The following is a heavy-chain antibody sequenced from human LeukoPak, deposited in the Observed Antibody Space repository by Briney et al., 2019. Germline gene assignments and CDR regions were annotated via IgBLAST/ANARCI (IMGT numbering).Heavy chain of an antibody. CDR3: ARYFDWLFYFDY. J-gene: IGHJ4*02. Sequence: ASVKVSCKASGYTFTSYAMHWVRQAPGQRLEWMGWSNAGNGNTKYSQEFQGRVTITRDTSASTAYMELSSLRSEDTAVYYCARYFDWLFYFDYWGQGTLVTVSS. CDR2: SNAGNGNT. CDR1: GYTFTSYA. D-gene: IGHD3-9*01. V-gene: IGHV1-3*02.